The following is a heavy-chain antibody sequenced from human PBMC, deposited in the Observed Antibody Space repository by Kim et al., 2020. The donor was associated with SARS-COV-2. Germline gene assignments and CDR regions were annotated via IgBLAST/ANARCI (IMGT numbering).Heavy chain of an antibody. V-gene: IGHV4-34*01. Sequence: PYLKGRVNKSVDTSKNPFSLKLSSVTAADTAVYYCARDNDYGDYGGAFDIWGQGTMVTVSS. CDR3: ARDNDYGDYGGAFDI. J-gene: IGHJ3*02. D-gene: IGHD4-17*01.